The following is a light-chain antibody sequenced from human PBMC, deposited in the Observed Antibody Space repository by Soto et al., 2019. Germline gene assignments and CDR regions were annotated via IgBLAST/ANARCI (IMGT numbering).Light chain of an antibody. J-gene: IGKJ1*01. CDR2: GAS. Sequence: DIVLTHSPGTLSLSPGERATLYFSSSQSVSSNHLAWYQQKPGQAPRLLIYGASNRATGIPDRFSGSGSGTDFTLTISRLEPEDFAVYYCQQYGSSPWTFGQGTKVDIK. CDR3: QQYGSSPWT. CDR1: QSVSSNH. V-gene: IGKV3-20*01.